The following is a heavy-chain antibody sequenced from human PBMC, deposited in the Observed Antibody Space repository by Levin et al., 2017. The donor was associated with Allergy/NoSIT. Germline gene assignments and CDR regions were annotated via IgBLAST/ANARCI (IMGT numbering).Heavy chain of an antibody. J-gene: IGHJ4*02. Sequence: SCVASRFTFSSYAMHWVRQAPGKGLEWVAVISYDGRNKYYADSVKGRFTISRDNSKNTLYLQMNSLRAEDTAVYYCARDPLFPATIFVDYWGQGTLVTVSS. D-gene: IGHD2-2*02. CDR3: ARDPLFPATIFVDY. CDR2: ISYDGRNK. CDR1: RFTFSSYA. V-gene: IGHV3-30*04.